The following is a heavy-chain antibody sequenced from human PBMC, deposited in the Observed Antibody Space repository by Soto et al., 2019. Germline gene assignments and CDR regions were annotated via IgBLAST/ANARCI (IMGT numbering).Heavy chain of an antibody. CDR2: ITGNGDTT. CDR3: AKDRPNYFGSGGGYYKAGGDY. V-gene: IGHV3-23*01. Sequence: PGGSLRLSCAASGLTFRVYAMSWVRQAPGKGPEWVSSITGNGDTTYYTDSVRGRFTISRDNSKDTLVLQMNRLRVEDTAVYYCAKDRPNYFGSGGGYYKAGGDYWGQGSLVTVSS. D-gene: IGHD3-10*01. CDR1: GLTFRVYA. J-gene: IGHJ4*02.